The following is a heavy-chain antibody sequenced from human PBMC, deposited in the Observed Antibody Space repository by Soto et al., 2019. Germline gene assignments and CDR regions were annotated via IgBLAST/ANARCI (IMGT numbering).Heavy chain of an antibody. CDR1: GYSFTSYW. CDR2: IYPGDSDT. CDR3: ARPFDTSGWYDH. V-gene: IGHV5-51*01. D-gene: IGHD6-19*01. Sequence: GESLKISCKGAGYSFTSYWIAWVRQMPGKGLECMGIIYPGDSDTRYSPSFEGQVTISADKSINTAYLQWSSLKASDSAMYYCARPFDTSGWYDHWGQGTLVTSPQ. J-gene: IGHJ5*02.